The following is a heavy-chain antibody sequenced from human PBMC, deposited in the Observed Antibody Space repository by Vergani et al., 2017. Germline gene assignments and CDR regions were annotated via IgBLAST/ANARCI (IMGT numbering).Heavy chain of an antibody. CDR2: ISSSSSYT. J-gene: IGHJ6*02. Sequence: QVQLVESGGGLVKPGGSLRLSCAASGFTFSDYYMSWIRQAPGKGLEWVSYISSSSSYTNYADSVKGRFTISRDNAKNSLYLQMNSLRAEDTAVYYCARDLNWGDNYYYYGMDVWGQGTTVTVS. CDR3: ARDLNWGDNYYYYGMDV. CDR1: GFTFSDYY. V-gene: IGHV3-11*05. D-gene: IGHD3-10*01.